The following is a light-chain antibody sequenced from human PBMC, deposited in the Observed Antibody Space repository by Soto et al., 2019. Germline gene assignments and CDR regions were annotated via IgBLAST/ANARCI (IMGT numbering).Light chain of an antibody. V-gene: IGLV2-14*01. CDR3: SSYAGSNNVV. CDR2: EVS. J-gene: IGLJ2*01. CDR1: SSDVGGYNY. Sequence: QSVLTQPASVSGSPGQSITISCTGTSSDVGGYNYVSWYQQHPGKAPKLMIYEVSNRPSGVSNRFSGSKSGNTASLTVSGLQAEDEADYYCSSYAGSNNVVFGGGTKLTV.